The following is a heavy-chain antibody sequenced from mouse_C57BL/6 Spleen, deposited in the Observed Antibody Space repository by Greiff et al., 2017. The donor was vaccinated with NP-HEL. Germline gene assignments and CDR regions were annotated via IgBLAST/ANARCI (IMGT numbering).Heavy chain of an antibody. V-gene: IGHV5-6*02. CDR3: ARDNWDYYAMDY. Sequence: EVKLVESGGDLVKPGGSLKLSCAASGFTFSSYGMSWVRQTPDKRLEWVATISSGGSYTYYPDSVKGRFTISRDNAKNTLYLQMSSLKSEDTAMYYCARDNWDYYAMDYWGQGTSVTVSS. CDR2: ISSGGSYT. J-gene: IGHJ4*01. D-gene: IGHD4-1*01. CDR1: GFTFSSYG.